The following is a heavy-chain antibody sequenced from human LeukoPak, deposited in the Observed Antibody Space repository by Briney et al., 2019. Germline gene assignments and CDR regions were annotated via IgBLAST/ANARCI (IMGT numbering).Heavy chain of an antibody. CDR3: ARDWGVSARPGYMDV. Sequence: PGGSLRLSCAASGFTFSSYWMHWVRQAPGKGLVWVSHIKTDGSSTNYAESVKGRFTISRDNAKNTVYLQMNSLRAEDTAVYYCARDWGVSARPGYMDVWGKGTTVTVSS. D-gene: IGHD6-6*01. CDR2: IKTDGSST. V-gene: IGHV3-74*01. CDR1: GFTFSSYW. J-gene: IGHJ6*03.